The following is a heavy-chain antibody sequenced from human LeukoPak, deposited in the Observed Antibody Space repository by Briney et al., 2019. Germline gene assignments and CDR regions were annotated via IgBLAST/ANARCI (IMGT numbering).Heavy chain of an antibody. CDR3: AKHFCTGLDCSLFDS. CDR2: IRSAVDTT. CDR1: GFTMSNYG. Sequence: GGSLRFSCAASGFTMSNYGVSWVRQAPGKGLEWVSGIRSAVDTTHYADSVKGRFIISRDNSKNTLSLQLNSLRPEDTALYYCAKHFCTGLDCSLFDSWGQGTLVTVSS. J-gene: IGHJ4*02. D-gene: IGHD3/OR15-3a*01. V-gene: IGHV3-23*01.